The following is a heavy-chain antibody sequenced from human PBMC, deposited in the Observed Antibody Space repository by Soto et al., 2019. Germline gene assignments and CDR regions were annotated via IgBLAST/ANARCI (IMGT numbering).Heavy chain of an antibody. D-gene: IGHD3-22*01. Sequence: ASVKVSCKASGYTFTSYGISWVRQAPGQGLEWMGWISAYNGNTNYAQKLQGRVTMTTDTSTSTAYMELRSLRSDDTAVYYCARDQGGVLYDSSGRDFDYWGQGTLVTVSS. V-gene: IGHV1-18*01. CDR1: GYTFTSYG. CDR3: ARDQGGVLYDSSGRDFDY. J-gene: IGHJ4*02. CDR2: ISAYNGNT.